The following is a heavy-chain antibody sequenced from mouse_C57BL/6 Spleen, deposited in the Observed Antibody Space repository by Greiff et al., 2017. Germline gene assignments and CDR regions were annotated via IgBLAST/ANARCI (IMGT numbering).Heavy chain of an antibody. V-gene: IGHV1-61*01. J-gene: IGHJ1*03. CDR3: ARRDYYGSSYGYFDV. CDR1: GYTFTSYW. Sequence: QVQLQQPGAELVRPGSSVKLSCKASGYTFTSYWMDWVKQRPGQGLEWIGNIYPSDSETHYNQKFKDKATLTVDKSSSTAYMQRSSLTSEDSAVYYCARRDYYGSSYGYFDVWGTGTTVTVSS. CDR2: IYPSDSET. D-gene: IGHD1-1*01.